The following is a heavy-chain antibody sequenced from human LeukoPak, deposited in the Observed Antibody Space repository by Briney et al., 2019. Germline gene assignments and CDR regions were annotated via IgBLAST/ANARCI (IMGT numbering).Heavy chain of an antibody. CDR1: GGSISSSSYY. J-gene: IGHJ3*01. D-gene: IGHD3-3*01. CDR2: IYYSGST. Sequence: PSETLSLTCTVSGGSISSSSYYWGWIRQPPGEGLEWIGSIYYSGSTYYNPSLKSRVTISVDTSKNQFSLKLSSVPAAITAVNYCASPFVVVNYHSFNVCSQGTMVTVSS. CDR3: ASPFVVVNYHSFNV. V-gene: IGHV4-39*01.